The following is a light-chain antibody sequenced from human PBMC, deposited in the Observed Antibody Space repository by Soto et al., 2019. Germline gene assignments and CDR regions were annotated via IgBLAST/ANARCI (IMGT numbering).Light chain of an antibody. CDR1: QSVSSY. Sequence: EIVLTQSPATLSLSPGERATLSCRASQSVSSYLAWYQQKPGQAPRLLIYDASNSATAIPARFSGSGSGTDFTLTISNLEPEDFAVYYCQQRSNWTITFGPGTKVAIK. J-gene: IGKJ3*01. CDR2: DAS. V-gene: IGKV3-11*01. CDR3: QQRSNWTIT.